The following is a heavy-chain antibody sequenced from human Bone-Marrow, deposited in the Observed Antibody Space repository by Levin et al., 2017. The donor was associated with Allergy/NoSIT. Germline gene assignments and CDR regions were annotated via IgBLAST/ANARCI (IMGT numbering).Heavy chain of an antibody. J-gene: IGHJ4*02. CDR2: IHSGGST. Sequence: QSGGSLRLSCVASGFTVINNYMTWVRQAPGKGLEWVSVIHSGGSTYYADSVKGRFTISRDSSKNTLYLQMNSLRAEDTAVYYCARSYNWNYAGGQGTLVTVSS. V-gene: IGHV3-66*01. CDR3: ARSYNWNYA. D-gene: IGHD1-7*01. CDR1: GFTVINNY.